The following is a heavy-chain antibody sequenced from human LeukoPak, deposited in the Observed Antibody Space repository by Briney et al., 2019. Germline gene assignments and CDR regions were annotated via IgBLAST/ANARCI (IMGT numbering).Heavy chain of an antibody. CDR3: ARGTWCSGGSCYGTRGFPNWFDP. CDR2: IYSGGST. Sequence: GSLRLSCAASGFTVSSNYMSWVRQAPGKGLEWVSVIYSGGSTYYADSVKGRFTISRDNSKNTLYLQMNSLRAEDTAVYYCARGTWCSGGSCYGTRGFPNWFDPWGQGTLVTVSS. CDR1: GFTVSSNY. D-gene: IGHD2-15*01. J-gene: IGHJ5*02. V-gene: IGHV3-66*01.